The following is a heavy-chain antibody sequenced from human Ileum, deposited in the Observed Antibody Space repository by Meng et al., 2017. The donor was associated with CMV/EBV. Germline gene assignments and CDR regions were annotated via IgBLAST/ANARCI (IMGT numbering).Heavy chain of an antibody. CDR1: SNNFISSD. CDR2: IDTYSGNP. V-gene: IGHV7-4-1*02. Sequence: SCNTASNNFISSDILWAVQAPGQGPVWMGWIDTYSGNPTYAQDFTGRFVFSLDTSVNTAYLQISSLKAEDTAVYYCARDGLSGRYFDYWGQGTLVTVSS. J-gene: IGHJ4*02. CDR3: ARDGLSGRYFDY. D-gene: IGHD1-26*01.